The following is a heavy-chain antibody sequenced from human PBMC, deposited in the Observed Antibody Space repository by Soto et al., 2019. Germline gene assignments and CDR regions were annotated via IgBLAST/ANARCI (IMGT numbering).Heavy chain of an antibody. D-gene: IGHD3-3*01. CDR1: GYTFTSYG. CDR2: ISAYNGNT. CDR3: ARLTIFGVVIIRVDP. V-gene: IGHV1-18*01. Sequence: GASVKVSCKASGYTFTSYGISWVRQAPGQGLEWMGWISAYNGNTNYAQKLQGRVTMTTDTSTSTAYMELRSLRSDDTAVYYCARLTIFGVVIIRVDPWGQGTLVTVSS. J-gene: IGHJ5*02.